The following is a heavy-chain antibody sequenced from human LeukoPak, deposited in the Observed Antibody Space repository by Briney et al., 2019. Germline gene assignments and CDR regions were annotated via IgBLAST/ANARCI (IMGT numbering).Heavy chain of an antibody. J-gene: IGHJ4*02. D-gene: IGHD3-10*01. V-gene: IGHV1-69*17. CDR2: IIPIFGIA. Sequence: GSSVKVSCKASGGTFSSYAISWVRQAPGQGLEWMGGIIPIFGIANYAQKFQGRVTITADKSTSTAYMELSSLRSEDTAVYYCAREGGSGSYLDYWGQGTLVTVSS. CDR1: GGTFSSYA. CDR3: AREGGSGSYLDY.